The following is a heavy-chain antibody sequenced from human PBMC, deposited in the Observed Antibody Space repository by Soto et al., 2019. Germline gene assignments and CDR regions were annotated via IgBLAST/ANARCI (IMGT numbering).Heavy chain of an antibody. CDR2: ISVSGDNT. Sequence: VSLQLSCAASGLTFSTYAMSWVRQAPGKGLEWVSGISVSGDNTYYADSVKGRFTISRDNSKNTLYPQMNNLRAEDTAVYYCADGGEWSFNFVYWGQGTLVTGS. J-gene: IGHJ4*02. D-gene: IGHD3-3*01. CDR3: ADGGEWSFNFVY. CDR1: GLTFSTYA. V-gene: IGHV3-23*01.